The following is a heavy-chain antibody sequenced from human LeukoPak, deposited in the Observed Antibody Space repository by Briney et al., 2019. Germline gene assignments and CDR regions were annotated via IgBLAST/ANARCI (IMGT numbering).Heavy chain of an antibody. CDR3: ARLTYVPAAIVDY. CDR2: IYTSGST. V-gene: IGHV4-61*02. D-gene: IGHD2-2*01. Sequence: PSETLSLTCTVSGGSTSSGSYYWSWIRQPAGKGLEWIGRIYTSGSTNYNPSLKSRVTISVDTSKNQFSLKLSSVTAADTAVYYCARLTYVPAAIVDYWGQGTLVTVSS. CDR1: GGSTSSGSYY. J-gene: IGHJ4*02.